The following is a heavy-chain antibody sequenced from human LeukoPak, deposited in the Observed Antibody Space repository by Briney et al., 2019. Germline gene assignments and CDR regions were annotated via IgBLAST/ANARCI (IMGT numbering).Heavy chain of an antibody. D-gene: IGHD6-13*01. CDR3: AKSGIAPGEDY. J-gene: IGHJ4*02. CDR2: ISGSGGST. Sequence: GGTLRLSCAASGFPFSSYAMSWVRQAPGKGVEWVSAISGSGGSTYYGDSVKGRLTISRDNSKNTLYLQMNSLRAEDTAVYYCAKSGIAPGEDYWGQGTLVTVSS. V-gene: IGHV3-23*01. CDR1: GFPFSSYA.